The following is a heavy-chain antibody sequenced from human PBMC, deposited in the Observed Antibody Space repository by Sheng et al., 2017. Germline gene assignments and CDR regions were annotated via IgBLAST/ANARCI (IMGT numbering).Heavy chain of an antibody. Sequence: EVQLLESGGGLVQPGGSLRLSCAASGFTFYTYAMSWVRQAPGKGLEWVAEIGGSGGTIYYTDSVTGRYTISRDNSKNTLYLQMDSLRAEDTAIYYCAKGHGDWRPSNYFDHWGQGTLVTVSS. CDR2: IGGSGGTI. CDR1: GFTFYTYA. D-gene: IGHD4-17*01. J-gene: IGHJ4*02. V-gene: IGHV3-23*01. CDR3: AKGHGDWRPSNYFDH.